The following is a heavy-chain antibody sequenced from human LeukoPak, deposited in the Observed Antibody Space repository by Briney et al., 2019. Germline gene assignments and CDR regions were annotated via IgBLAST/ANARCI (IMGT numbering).Heavy chain of an antibody. CDR2: INPNTGGT. V-gene: IGHV1-2*02. CDR1: GYTFTDYY. D-gene: IGHD2-21*01. CDR3: ARADRLHGGPYLIGP. J-gene: IGHJ5*02. Sequence: ASVTVSCKTSGYTFTDYYLHWVRQAPGQGLEWMGWINPNTGGTSFAQRFQGRVTMTRDTSITTVYMEVSWLTSDDTAIYYCARADRLHGGPYLIGPWGQGTLVTVSS.